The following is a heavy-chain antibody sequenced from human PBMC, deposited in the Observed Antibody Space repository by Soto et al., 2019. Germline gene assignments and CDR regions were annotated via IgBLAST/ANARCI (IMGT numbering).Heavy chain of an antibody. CDR1: GFTFSSYA. D-gene: IGHD3-16*02. J-gene: IGHJ4*02. CDR2: ISGSGGST. Sequence: EVQLLESGGGLVQPGGSLRLSCAASGFTFSSYAMSWVRQAPGKGLEWVSAISGSGGSTYYADSVKGRFTISRDNSKNTLYLQMNSLRAEDTAVYYCVKDGDIWGSYRYLDYWGQGTLVTVSS. V-gene: IGHV3-23*01. CDR3: VKDGDIWGSYRYLDY.